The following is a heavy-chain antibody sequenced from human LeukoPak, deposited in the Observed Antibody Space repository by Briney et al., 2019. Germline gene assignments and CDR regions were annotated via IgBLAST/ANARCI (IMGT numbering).Heavy chain of an antibody. J-gene: IGHJ4*02. CDR1: GFTFSSYG. V-gene: IGHV3-23*01. CDR3: AKDFWSGYYSGYFDY. D-gene: IGHD3-3*01. Sequence: GGSLRLSCAASGFTFSSYGMHWVRQAPGKGLEWVSALSGGGGSTFYADSVKGRFTISRDSSKNTLYLQMNSLRAEDTAVYYCAKDFWSGYYSGYFDYWGQGTLVTVSS. CDR2: LSGGGGST.